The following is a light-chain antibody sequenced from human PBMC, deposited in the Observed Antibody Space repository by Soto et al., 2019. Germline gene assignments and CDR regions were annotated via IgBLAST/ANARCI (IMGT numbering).Light chain of an antibody. J-gene: IGKJ5*01. Sequence: AIQLTQSPSSLSASVGDRVTITCRASQDIRGALAWYQQKPGKAPKILIYDVSTLESGVPSRFGGSSSGTQFTLTISRLQPVDFATDYCQQFNSYPITFGQGTRLEIQ. CDR1: QDIRGA. V-gene: IGKV1-13*02. CDR2: DVS. CDR3: QQFNSYPIT.